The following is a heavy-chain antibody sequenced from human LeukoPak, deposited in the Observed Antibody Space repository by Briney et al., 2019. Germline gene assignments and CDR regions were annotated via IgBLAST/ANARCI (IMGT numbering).Heavy chain of an antibody. CDR3: AKGSSSAPYFSMDV. Sequence: GGSLRLSCASSGFTFSNYSMNWVRQVPGKGLEWVSFITSSSSYIYYADSVKGRFTITRDNTKNSLYLQMNSLRAEDTAVYYCAKGSSSAPYFSMDVWGKGTTVTVSS. CDR1: GFTFSNYS. CDR2: ITSSSSYI. J-gene: IGHJ6*03. D-gene: IGHD6-6*01. V-gene: IGHV3-21*01.